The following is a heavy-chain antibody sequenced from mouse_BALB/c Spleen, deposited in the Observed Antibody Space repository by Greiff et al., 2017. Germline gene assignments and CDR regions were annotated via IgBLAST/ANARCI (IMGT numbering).Heavy chain of an antibody. CDR2: INPSNGGT. CDR1: GYTFTSYY. CDR3: TSGELRRGFAY. J-gene: IGHJ3*01. Sequence: VQLQQSGAELVKPGASVKLSCKASGYTFTSYYMYWVKQRPGQGLEWIGEINPSNGGTNFNEKFKSKATLTVDKSSSTAYMQLSSLTSEDSAVYYCTSGELRRGFAYWGQGTLVTVSA. V-gene: IGHV1S81*02. D-gene: IGHD1-1*01.